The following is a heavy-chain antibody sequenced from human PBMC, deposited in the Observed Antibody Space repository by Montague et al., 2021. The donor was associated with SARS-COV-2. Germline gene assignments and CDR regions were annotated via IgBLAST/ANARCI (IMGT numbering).Heavy chain of an antibody. CDR1: GGSISSGNW. CDR2: FYHSGPT. D-gene: IGHD3-10*01. Sequence: SETLSLTCAVSGGSISSGNWWSWFLQPPGKGLEWIGEFYHSGPTNYDPSPKSRVTISVDKPKNEFSLRLTSVTAAGTAVYYCARGVRGDVMGNIFDQWGQGTLVTVSS. CDR3: ARGVRGDVMGNIFDQ. J-gene: IGHJ4*02. V-gene: IGHV4-4*02.